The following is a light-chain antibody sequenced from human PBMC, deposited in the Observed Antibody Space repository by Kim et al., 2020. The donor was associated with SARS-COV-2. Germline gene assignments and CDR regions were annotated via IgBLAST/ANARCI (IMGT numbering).Light chain of an antibody. J-gene: IGLJ1*01. Sequence: QSVTISCPRTRRDVGGYNYVSWYQQQYPGKAPKLMIYDVSERPSGVPDRFSGSKSGNTASLTISGLQAEDEADYFCCSYAGNYPYVFGSGTKVTVL. CDR1: RRDVGGYNY. CDR2: DVS. V-gene: IGLV2-11*01. CDR3: CSYAGNYPYV.